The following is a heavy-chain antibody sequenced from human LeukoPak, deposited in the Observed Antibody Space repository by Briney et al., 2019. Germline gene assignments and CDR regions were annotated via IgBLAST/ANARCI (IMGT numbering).Heavy chain of an antibody. CDR3: ARPHRYYYGSGSYSQGHAFDI. D-gene: IGHD3-10*01. Sequence: GGSLRLSCAASGFTFSSYWMSWVRQAPGKGLEWVANIKQDGSEKYYVDSVKGRFTISRDNAKNSLYLQMNSLRAEDTAVYYCARPHRYYYGSGSYSQGHAFDIWGQGTMVTVSS. V-gene: IGHV3-7*01. CDR2: IKQDGSEK. CDR1: GFTFSSYW. J-gene: IGHJ3*02.